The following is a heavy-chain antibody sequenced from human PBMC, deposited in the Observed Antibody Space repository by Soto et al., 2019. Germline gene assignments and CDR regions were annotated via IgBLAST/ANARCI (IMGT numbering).Heavy chain of an antibody. CDR1: GYTFTSYY. V-gene: IGHV1-46*01. Sequence: ASVKVSCKASGYTFTSYYTHWVRQAPGQGLEWMGIINPSGGSTTYAQRFQGRVTMTRDTSTSTVYMELSRLRSEDTAVYYCARDPSTSLDYWGQGTLVTVSS. CDR3: ARDPSTSLDY. CDR2: INPSGGST. D-gene: IGHD6-6*01. J-gene: IGHJ4*02.